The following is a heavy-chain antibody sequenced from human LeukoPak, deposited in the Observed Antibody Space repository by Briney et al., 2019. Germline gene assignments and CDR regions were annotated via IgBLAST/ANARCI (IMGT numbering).Heavy chain of an antibody. CDR2: IKSDGSST. J-gene: IGHJ4*02. D-gene: IGHD2/OR15-2a*01. Sequence: GGSLRLSCAASGFTFSNYWMHWVRQAPGKGLVWVSRIKSDGSSTTCADSVKGRFTISRDNAKNMVYLQMNSLRAEDTAVYYCARDPFYGEADFDQWGQGTLVTVSS. V-gene: IGHV3-74*01. CDR3: ARDPFYGEADFDQ. CDR1: GFTFSNYW.